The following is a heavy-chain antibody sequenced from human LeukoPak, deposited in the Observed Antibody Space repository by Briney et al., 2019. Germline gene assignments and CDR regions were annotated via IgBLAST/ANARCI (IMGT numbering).Heavy chain of an antibody. Sequence: PGGSLRLSCAASGFTFINAWMAWVRQVPGKGLAWLSRIDRDGLREDYADSVRGRFTISRHNAKSTTYLQMNSLRAEDTAVYYCGTSRWSGVVDSWGQGTLVTVSS. J-gene: IGHJ5*01. V-gene: IGHV3-74*01. D-gene: IGHD3-3*01. CDR2: IDRDGLRE. CDR1: GFTFINAW. CDR3: GTSRWSGVVDS.